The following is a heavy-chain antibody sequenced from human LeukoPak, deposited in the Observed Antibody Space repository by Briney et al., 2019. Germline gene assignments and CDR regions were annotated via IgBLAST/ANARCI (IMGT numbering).Heavy chain of an antibody. CDR1: GGSISSSSYY. V-gene: IGHV4-39*07. CDR2: IYYSGST. J-gene: IGHJ4*02. CDR3: AIVPRAVVTPGYFDY. Sequence: SETLSLTCTVSGGSISSSSYYWGWIRQPPGKGLEWIGSIYYSGSTYYNPSLKSRVTISVDTSKNQFSLKLSSVTAADTAVYYCAIVPRAVVTPGYFDYWGQGTLVTVSS. D-gene: IGHD4-23*01.